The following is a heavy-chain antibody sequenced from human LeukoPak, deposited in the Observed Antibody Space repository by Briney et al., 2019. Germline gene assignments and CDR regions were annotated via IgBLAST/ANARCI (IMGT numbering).Heavy chain of an antibody. CDR1: GFTFSSYA. D-gene: IGHD5-24*01. V-gene: IGHV3-30-3*01. CDR2: ISYDGSNK. Sequence: GGSLRLSCAASGFTFSSYAMHWVRQAPGKGLEWVAVISYDGSNKYYADSVKGRFTISRDNSKNTLYLQMNSLRAEDTAVYYCASEDGGFDYWGQGTLVTVSS. J-gene: IGHJ4*02. CDR3: ASEDGGFDY.